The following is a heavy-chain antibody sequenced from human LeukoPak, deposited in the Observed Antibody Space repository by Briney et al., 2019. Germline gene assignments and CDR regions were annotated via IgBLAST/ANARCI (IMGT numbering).Heavy chain of an antibody. D-gene: IGHD1-26*01. CDR3: ASWAYSYWYLDL. CDR1: GGSFSGYY. V-gene: IGHV4-34*01. J-gene: IGHJ2*01. CDR2: INHSGST. Sequence: SETLSLTCAVYGGSFSGYYWSWIRQPPGKGLEWIGEINHSGSTNYNPSLKSRVTISVDTSKNQFSLKLSSVTAADTAVYYCASWAYSYWYLDLWGGGALVTVSS.